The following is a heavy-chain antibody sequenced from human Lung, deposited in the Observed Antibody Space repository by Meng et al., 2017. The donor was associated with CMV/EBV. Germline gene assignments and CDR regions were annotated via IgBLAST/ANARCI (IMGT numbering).Heavy chain of an antibody. CDR2: MNPNSGNT. J-gene: IGHJ6*02. V-gene: IGHV1-8*01. Sequence: ASXXVSCKASGYTFTTYDINWVRQATGQGLEWMGWMNPNSGNTGYAQKFQGRVTMTRVTSISTAYMELSSLTSDDTAVYYCARTRIEVEPDGTKIKYYNYGMDVWGQGTTVTVSS. CDR1: GYTFTTYD. CDR3: ARTRIEVEPDGTKIKYYNYGMDV. D-gene: IGHD2-15*01.